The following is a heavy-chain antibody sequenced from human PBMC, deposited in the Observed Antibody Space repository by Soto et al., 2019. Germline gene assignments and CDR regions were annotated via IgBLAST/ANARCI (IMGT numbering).Heavy chain of an antibody. J-gene: IGHJ6*02. CDR2: INPNSGRT. V-gene: IGHV1-2*02. Sequence: GASVKVSCKASGGTFSSYAISWVRQAPGQGLEWMGWINPNSGRTNYAQKFQGRVTMTRDTSISTAYMELSRLRSDDTAVYYCARGTGSQGYYYYGMDVWGQGTTVTVSS. D-gene: IGHD1-1*01. CDR3: ARGTGSQGYYYYGMDV. CDR1: GGTFSSYA.